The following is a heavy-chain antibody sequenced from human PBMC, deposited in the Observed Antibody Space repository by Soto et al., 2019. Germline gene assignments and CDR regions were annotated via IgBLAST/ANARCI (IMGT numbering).Heavy chain of an antibody. CDR3: AQDLLRAPRIAVVGNFDY. CDR1: GFPLSSCA. V-gene: IGHV3-23*01. CDR2: FSGSGGST. D-gene: IGHD6-19*01. Sequence: PGGSLRLSCAASGFPLSSCAMCWVRQAQGKGMEWVSVFSGSGGSTYYADSVKGRFTISRAKSQNTLYLQMNSLRAADTAAYYFAQDLLRAPRIAVVGNFDYWGQGTLVTVSS. J-gene: IGHJ4*02.